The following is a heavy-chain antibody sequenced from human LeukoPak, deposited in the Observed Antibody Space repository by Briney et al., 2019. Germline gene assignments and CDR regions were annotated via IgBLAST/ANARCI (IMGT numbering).Heavy chain of an antibody. V-gene: IGHV4-4*08. CDR3: AGRGQRYFRD. Sequence: SETLSLTCSVSGDSISSDYWSWLRQPPGKGLEWIGYIYRIGNTDYNPSLKSRVTISLDTSKNQLSLHLTSVTAADTAVYYCAGRGQRYFRDWGQGTLVTVSS. J-gene: IGHJ1*01. CDR2: IYRIGNT. CDR1: GDSISSDY.